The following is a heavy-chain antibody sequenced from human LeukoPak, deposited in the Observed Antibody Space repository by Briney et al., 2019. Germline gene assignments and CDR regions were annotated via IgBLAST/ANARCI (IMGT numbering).Heavy chain of an antibody. Sequence: PGGSLRLSCAASGFTFSSFTMNWVRQAPGKGLEWVSSISSDSNYIHYAESVRGRFTISRDNSKNTLYLQMNSLRAEDTAVYYCARDGVRGVNEYYFDYWGQGTLVTVSS. D-gene: IGHD3-10*01. CDR2: ISSDSNYI. J-gene: IGHJ4*02. CDR3: ARDGVRGVNEYYFDY. CDR1: GFTFSSFT. V-gene: IGHV3-21*04.